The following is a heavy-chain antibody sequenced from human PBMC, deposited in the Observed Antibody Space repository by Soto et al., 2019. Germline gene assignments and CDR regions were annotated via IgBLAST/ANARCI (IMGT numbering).Heavy chain of an antibody. CDR2: IYYSGST. CDR1: GGSISSGDYY. J-gene: IGHJ5*02. CDR3: ARDNKITMVRGVINWLDP. D-gene: IGHD3-10*01. Sequence: SETLSLTCTVSGGSISSGDYYWSWIRQPPGKGLEWIGYIYYSGSTYYNPSLKSRVTISVDTSKNQFSLKLSSVTAADTAVYYCARDNKITMVRGVINWLDPWGQGTLVTVSS. V-gene: IGHV4-30-4*01.